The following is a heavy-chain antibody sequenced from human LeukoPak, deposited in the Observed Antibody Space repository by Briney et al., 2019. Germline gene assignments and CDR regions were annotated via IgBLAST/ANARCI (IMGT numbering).Heavy chain of an antibody. D-gene: IGHD4-17*01. CDR1: GFTVSSNY. CDR3: ARSSTVTSSTRDAFDI. Sequence: GGSLRLSCAASGFTVSSNYMSWVRQAPGKGLEWVSVIYSGGSAYYADSVKGRFTISRDNSKNTLYLQMNSLRAEDTAVYYCARSSTVTSSTRDAFDIWGQGTMVTVSS. CDR2: IYSGGSA. V-gene: IGHV3-66*01. J-gene: IGHJ3*02.